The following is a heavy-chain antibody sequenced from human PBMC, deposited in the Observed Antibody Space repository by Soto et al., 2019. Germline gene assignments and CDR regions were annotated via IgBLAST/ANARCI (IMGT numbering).Heavy chain of an antibody. Sequence: SETLSLTCTVSGGSISSVGYYWNWIRQHPGKDLEWVGYISYSGITHHNPSLKSRLFISVDTSKNQFSLKLSSVTAADTAVYYCAGEVGDLGTRFDPWGQGTLVTVSS. CDR2: ISYSGIT. D-gene: IGHD1-26*01. CDR3: AGEVGDLGTRFDP. CDR1: GGSISSVGYY. V-gene: IGHV4-31*03. J-gene: IGHJ5*02.